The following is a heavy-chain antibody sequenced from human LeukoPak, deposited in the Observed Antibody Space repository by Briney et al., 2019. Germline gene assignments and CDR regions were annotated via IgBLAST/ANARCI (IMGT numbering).Heavy chain of an antibody. J-gene: IGHJ6*03. CDR2: ISYDGSNK. V-gene: IGHV3-30*03. CDR1: GFTFSSYG. CDR3: ARDGAVAGILNYYYYYMDV. Sequence: GGSLRLSCAASGFTFSSYGMHWVRQAPGKGLEWVAVISYDGSNKYYADSVKGRFTISRDNSKNTLYLQMNSLRAEDTAVYYCARDGAVAGILNYYYYYMDVWGKGTTVTVSS. D-gene: IGHD6-19*01.